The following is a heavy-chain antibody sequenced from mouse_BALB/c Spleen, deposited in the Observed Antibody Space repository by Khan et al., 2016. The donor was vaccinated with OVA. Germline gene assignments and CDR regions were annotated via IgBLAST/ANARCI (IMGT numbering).Heavy chain of an antibody. D-gene: IGHD4-1*01. CDR2: ILPGRSNN. V-gene: IGHV1-9*01. CDR3: ASGAGTTYGMDY. Sequence: QVQLQQSGAELMKPGASVKISCKAIGYTFSSYWIEWVKQRPGHGLEWIGEILPGRSNNNFNEKFKGKATITADTSSNIAYMQLSSLTSEDSAVXSCASGAGTTYGMDYWGQGTSVTVSS. J-gene: IGHJ4*01. CDR1: GYTFSSYW.